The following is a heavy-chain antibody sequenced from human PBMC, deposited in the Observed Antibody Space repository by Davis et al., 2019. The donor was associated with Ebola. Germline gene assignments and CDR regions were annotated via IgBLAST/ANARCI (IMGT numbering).Heavy chain of an antibody. Sequence: GGSLRLSCAAPGFTVSSYYMSWVRQAPGKGLEWVSVFYVGGATYYANSVKGRFTISRDNAKNSLYLQMNSLRDEDTAVYYCARGIGAYYFDYWGQGTLVTVSS. V-gene: IGHV3-53*01. CDR2: FYVGGAT. J-gene: IGHJ4*02. CDR1: GFTVSSYY. D-gene: IGHD4-17*01. CDR3: ARGIGAYYFDY.